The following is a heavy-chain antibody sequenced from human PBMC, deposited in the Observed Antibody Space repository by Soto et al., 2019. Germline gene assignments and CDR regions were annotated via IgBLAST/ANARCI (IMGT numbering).Heavy chain of an antibody. J-gene: IGHJ6*02. CDR2: IVPSLDTT. D-gene: IGHD3-16*02. Sequence: QVHLVQSGTEVKKHGSSVKVSCKASGGTFSSSGFSWVRQAPGQGLEWMGMIVPSLDTTNYAQKFQARVTITADEVTSTAYMELRSLRSEDTAVYYCARWPQPRYTADPYAVDVSGQGTRVTVSS. V-gene: IGHV1-69*11. CDR3: ARWPQPRYTADPYAVDV. CDR1: GGTFSSSG.